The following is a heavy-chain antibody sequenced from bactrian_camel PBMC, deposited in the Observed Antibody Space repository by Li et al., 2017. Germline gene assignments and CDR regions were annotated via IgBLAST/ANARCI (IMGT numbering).Heavy chain of an antibody. CDR2: IDRSGLT. Sequence: HVQLVESGGGSVQVGGSLRLSCDASGSSISYYEMGWFRQGLGESREGVAVIDRSGLTKYTHAVKGRFTISRDNDKNTLSLQMNDLKPEDTAMYSCMPTLTGVPMCGYCRGGYCYTEPGQFSAQGTQVTVS. D-gene: IGHD2*01. J-gene: IGHJ4*01. CDR1: GSSISYYE. V-gene: IGHV3S53*01.